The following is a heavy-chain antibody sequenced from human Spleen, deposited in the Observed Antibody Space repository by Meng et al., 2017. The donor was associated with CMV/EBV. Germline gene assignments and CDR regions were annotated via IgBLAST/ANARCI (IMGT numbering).Heavy chain of an antibody. CDR1: GFTVSSNF. Sequence: GGSLRLSCAASGFTVSSNFMSWVRQAPGKGLEWVSIFYTGGSTFYADSVKGRFTISRDISKNTLYLQMNSLRAEDTAVYYCARVSPVTQELFYSYYGMDVWGQGTTVTVSS. CDR2: FYTGGST. D-gene: IGHD4-11*01. V-gene: IGHV3-53*01. CDR3: ARVSPVTQELFYSYYGMDV. J-gene: IGHJ6*02.